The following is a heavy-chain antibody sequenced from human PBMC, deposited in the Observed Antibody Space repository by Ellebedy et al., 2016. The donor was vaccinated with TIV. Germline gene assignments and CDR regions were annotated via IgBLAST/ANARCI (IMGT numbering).Heavy chain of an antibody. Sequence: SVKVSXXASGYTFTSYGISWVRQAPGQGLEWMGGIIPIFGTANYAQKFQGRVTITADESTSTAYMELSSLRSEDTAVYYCARYSSAADYWGQGTLVTVSS. CDR3: ARYSSAADY. CDR1: GYTFTSYG. CDR2: IIPIFGTA. J-gene: IGHJ4*02. D-gene: IGHD6-19*01. V-gene: IGHV1-69*13.